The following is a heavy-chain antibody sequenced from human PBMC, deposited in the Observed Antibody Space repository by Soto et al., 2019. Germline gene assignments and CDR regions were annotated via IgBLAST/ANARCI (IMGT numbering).Heavy chain of an antibody. J-gene: IGHJ6*01. CDR3: AKDLVAARPRGMDV. CDR1: GFTFSSYG. CDR2: ISYDGSNK. Sequence: QVQLVESGGGVVQPGRSLRLSCAASGFTFSSYGMHWVRQAPGKGLEWVAVISYDGSNKYYADSVKGRFTISRDNSKNTLYLQMNSLRAEDTAVYYCAKDLVAARPRGMDVW. V-gene: IGHV3-30*18. D-gene: IGHD6-6*01.